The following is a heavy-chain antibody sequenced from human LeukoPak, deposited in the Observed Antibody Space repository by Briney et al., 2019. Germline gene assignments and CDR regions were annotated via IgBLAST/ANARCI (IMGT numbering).Heavy chain of an antibody. D-gene: IGHD3-22*01. J-gene: IGHJ4*02. Sequence: SETLSLTCTVSGGSISSYYWSWIRQPPGKGLEWTGYIYTSGSTNYNPSLKSRVTISVDTSKNQFSLKLSSVTAADTAVYYCARHYEDDSSGPYGYWGQGTLITVSS. V-gene: IGHV4-4*09. CDR3: ARHYEDDSSGPYGY. CDR2: IYTSGST. CDR1: GGSISSYY.